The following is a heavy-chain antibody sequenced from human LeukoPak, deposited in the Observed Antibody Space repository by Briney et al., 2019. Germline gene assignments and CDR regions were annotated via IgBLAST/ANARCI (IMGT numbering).Heavy chain of an antibody. V-gene: IGHV4-59*07. CDR2: IYYTGNT. Sequence: SDTLSLTCTVSGGSITTYFWSWIRQPPGKGLECIGYIYYTGNTNYSPSLRNRVTISVDTSKNQFSLKLNSVTAADTALYFCAGARAGAYGFAFDSWGQGTLVTVSS. D-gene: IGHD3-10*01. CDR3: AGARAGAYGFAFDS. CDR1: GGSITTYF. J-gene: IGHJ4*02.